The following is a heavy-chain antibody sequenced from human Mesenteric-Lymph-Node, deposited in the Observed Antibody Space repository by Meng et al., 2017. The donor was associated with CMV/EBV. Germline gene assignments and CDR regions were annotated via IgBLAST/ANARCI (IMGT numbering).Heavy chain of an antibody. D-gene: IGHD3-22*01. CDR1: GFTFSSYW. J-gene: IGHJ6*02. CDR2: IKQDGSEK. Sequence: GESLKISCAASGFTFSSYWMSWVRQAPGKGLEWVAKIKQDGSEKYYVDSVKGRFTISRDNSKNSLYLQMNSLRTEDTALYYCAKDGMYYYDSSGTGMDVWGQGTTVTVSS. V-gene: IGHV3-7*03. CDR3: AKDGMYYYDSSGTGMDV.